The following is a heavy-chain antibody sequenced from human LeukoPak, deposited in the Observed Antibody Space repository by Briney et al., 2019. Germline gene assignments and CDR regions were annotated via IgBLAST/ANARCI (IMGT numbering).Heavy chain of an antibody. CDR1: GGSISNYH. V-gene: IGHV4-59*08. Sequence: PTETLPLTCTVSGGSISNYHWSSIRQPPGKELEGSGYIYYSGSTNYNPSLKSRVTISVDTSKNQFSLKLSSVTAADTAVYYCARHVPGYSYGPFDYWGQGTLVTVSS. CDR3: ARHVPGYSYGPFDY. J-gene: IGHJ4*02. CDR2: IYYSGST. D-gene: IGHD5-18*01.